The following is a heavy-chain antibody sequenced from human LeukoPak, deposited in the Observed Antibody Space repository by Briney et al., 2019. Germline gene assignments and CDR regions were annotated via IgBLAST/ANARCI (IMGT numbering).Heavy chain of an antibody. CDR1: GGTSSSYT. J-gene: IGHJ4*02. CDR2: IIPILGIA. V-gene: IGHV1-69*02. Sequence: SVKVSCKASGGTSSSYTISWVRQAPGQGLEWMGRIIPILGIANYAQKFQGRVTITADKSTSTAYMELSSLRSEDTAVYYCARLVPAATPDSKNRDCWGQGTLVTVSS. CDR3: ARLVPAATPDSKNRDC. D-gene: IGHD2-2*01.